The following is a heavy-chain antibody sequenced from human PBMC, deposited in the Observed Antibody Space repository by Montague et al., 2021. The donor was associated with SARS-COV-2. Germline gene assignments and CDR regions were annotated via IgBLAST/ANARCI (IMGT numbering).Heavy chain of an antibody. CDR2: ISYDGFDK. Sequence: SLRLSCAASGFTFSHYAIPWVRQAPVKGLEWVALISYDGFDKEYADSVKGRFAISRDDSKSTVYLRLNSLRPGDTAVYYCAKDRAVTTPELSFDSWGQGTLVTVSS. J-gene: IGHJ4*02. V-gene: IGHV3-30*18. D-gene: IGHD4-23*01. CDR3: AKDRAVTTPELSFDS. CDR1: GFTFSHYA.